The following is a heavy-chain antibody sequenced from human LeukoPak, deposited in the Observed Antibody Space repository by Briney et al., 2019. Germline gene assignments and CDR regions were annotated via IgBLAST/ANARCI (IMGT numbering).Heavy chain of an antibody. V-gene: IGHV1-46*01. D-gene: IGHD6-19*01. CDR3: ARYLGGQWLVLWRAFDI. CDR2: INPSGGST. J-gene: IGHJ3*02. Sequence: ASVKVSCKASGYTFTSYYMHWVRQAPGQGLEWMGIINPSGGSTSYAQKFQGRVTRTRDTSTSTVYMELSSLRSEDTAVYYCARYLGGQWLVLWRAFDIWGQGTMVTVSS. CDR1: GYTFTSYY.